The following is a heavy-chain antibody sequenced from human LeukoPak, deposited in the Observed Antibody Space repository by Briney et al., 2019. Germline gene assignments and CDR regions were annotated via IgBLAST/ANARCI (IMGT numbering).Heavy chain of an antibody. CDR2: ISDDGSNK. CDR1: GFTFSSYW. Sequence: PGGSLRLSCAASGFTFSSYWMSWVRQAPGQGLEWVAAISDDGSNKYYRDSVKGRFIISRDASKSTLHLQMNSLRVDDTAVYYCERDWSGLQWGQGSRATVSS. CDR3: ERDWSGLQ. J-gene: IGHJ4*02. V-gene: IGHV3-30-3*01. D-gene: IGHD4-11*01.